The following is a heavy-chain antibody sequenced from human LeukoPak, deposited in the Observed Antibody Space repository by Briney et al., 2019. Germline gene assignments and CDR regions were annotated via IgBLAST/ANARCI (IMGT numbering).Heavy chain of an antibody. CDR2: ISGGGGST. J-gene: IGHJ4*02. CDR1: GFTFSNYA. CDR3: TRASQGLIFHS. Sequence: GGSLRLSCAASGFTFSNYALSWVRQAPGKGLECVSGISGGGGSTSYADSVKGRFTISRDNAKNTLYLQMNGLRDEDTAVYYCTRASQGLIFHSWGQGTLVTVSS. D-gene: IGHD3-10*01. V-gene: IGHV3-23*01.